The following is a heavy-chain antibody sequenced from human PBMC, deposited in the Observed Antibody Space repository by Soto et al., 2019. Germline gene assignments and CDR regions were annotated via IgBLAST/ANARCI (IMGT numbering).Heavy chain of an antibody. J-gene: IGHJ6*02. CDR2: IIPIFGTA. V-gene: IGHV1-69*12. Sequence: QVQLVQSGAEVKKPGSSVKVSCKASGGTFNSYAISWVRQAPGQGLECMGGIIPIFGTANYAQKFQGRVTITADESTSTAYMEPSSLRSEDTAVYYCASIRDGYNLHYYYGMDVWGQGTTVTVSS. D-gene: IGHD5-12*01. CDR3: ASIRDGYNLHYYYGMDV. CDR1: GGTFNSYA.